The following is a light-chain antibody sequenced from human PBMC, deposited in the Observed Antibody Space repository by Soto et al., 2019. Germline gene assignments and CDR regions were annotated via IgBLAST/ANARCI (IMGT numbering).Light chain of an antibody. CDR3: QQSYSTPLT. V-gene: IGKV1-39*01. CDR2: AAS. CDR1: QSISSY. Sequence: DIQMTQSPSSLSASVGDRVTITCRASQSISSYLNWYQQKPGKAPKLLIYAASSLQSGVPSRFSGSGSGTDFTLTISTLQPDDCATYYCQQSYSTPLTFGPGTKVDIK. J-gene: IGKJ3*01.